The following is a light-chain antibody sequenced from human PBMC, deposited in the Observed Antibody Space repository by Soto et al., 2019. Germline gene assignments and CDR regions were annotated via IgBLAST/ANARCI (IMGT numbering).Light chain of an antibody. CDR2: KAS. V-gene: IGKV1-5*03. Sequence: DIQMTQSPSTLSASVGDRVTITCRASQSISSWLAWYQQKPGKAPKLLIYKASIFASGVPSRFSGSGTGTEFTLTISSLQPDDFGSYYCQHSRTFGGGTKVEIK. CDR1: QSISSW. CDR3: QHSRT. J-gene: IGKJ4*02.